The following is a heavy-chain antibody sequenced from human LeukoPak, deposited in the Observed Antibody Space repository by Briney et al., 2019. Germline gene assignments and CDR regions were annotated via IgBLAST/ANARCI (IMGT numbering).Heavy chain of an antibody. CDR3: ARGVTYYDFWSGYRNWFDP. V-gene: IGHV1-2*02. CDR1: GYTFTGYY. CDR2: INPISGGT. Sequence: ASVSVSCKASGYTFTGYYMHWVRQAPGQGLEWMGWINPISGGTNYAQKFQGRVTMTRNTPISTAYMELSRLRSDDTAVYYCARGVTYYDFWSGYRNWFDPWGQGTLVTVSS. D-gene: IGHD3-3*01. J-gene: IGHJ5*02.